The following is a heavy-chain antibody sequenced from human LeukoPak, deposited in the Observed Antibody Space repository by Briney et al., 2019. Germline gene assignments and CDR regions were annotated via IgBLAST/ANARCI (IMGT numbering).Heavy chain of an antibody. CDR1: GFTFSSYS. J-gene: IGHJ6*02. Sequence: SGGSLRLSCAASGFTFSSYSMNWVRQAPGKGLEWVSSISSSSSYIYYADSVKGRFTISRDNAKNTLYLQMNSLRAEDTAVYYCARGTYYGSGKFGMDVWGQGTTVTVSS. V-gene: IGHV3-21*01. CDR3: ARGTYYGSGKFGMDV. D-gene: IGHD3-10*01. CDR2: ISSSSSYI.